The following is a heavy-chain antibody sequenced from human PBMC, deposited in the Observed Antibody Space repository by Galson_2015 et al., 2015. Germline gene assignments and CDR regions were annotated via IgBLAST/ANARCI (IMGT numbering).Heavy chain of an antibody. CDR1: GGSISSSNW. CDR2: IYYSGST. V-gene: IGHV4-4*02. D-gene: IGHD3-22*01. CDR3: ARGLFYYDSSGYSLPHCWFDP. J-gene: IGHJ5*02. Sequence: ETLSLTCAVSGGSISSSNWWSWVRQPPGKGLEWIGYIYYSGSTNYNPSLKSRVTISVDTSKNQFSLKLSSVTAADTAVYYCARGLFYYDSSGYSLPHCWFDPWGQGTLVTVSS.